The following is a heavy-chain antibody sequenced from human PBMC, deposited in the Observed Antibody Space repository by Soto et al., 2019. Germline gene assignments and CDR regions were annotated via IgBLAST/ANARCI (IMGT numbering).Heavy chain of an antibody. J-gene: IGHJ4*02. CDR1: EFTFANYA. CDR2: ISSSGGGT. CDR3: AKDQPGFNRPADS. D-gene: IGHD2-2*01. V-gene: IGHV3-23*01. Sequence: PGGSLRLSCAASEFTFANYAMNWVRQAPGKGLEWVSSISSSGGGTSYADSVKGRFTISRDNSKNTLYLEMNSLRAEDTAVYYCAKDQPGFNRPADSWGQGTLGTVSS.